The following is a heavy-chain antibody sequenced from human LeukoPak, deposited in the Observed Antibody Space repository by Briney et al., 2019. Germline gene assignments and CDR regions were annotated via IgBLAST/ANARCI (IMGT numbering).Heavy chain of an antibody. V-gene: IGHV3-73*01. J-gene: IGHJ5*02. CDR3: TRSSDFDCSSINRRNWFDP. Sequence: GGSLRLSCAASGFTFSDSAMHWVRQASGQGLEWVGRIRTKPRSYATAYGESVKGRFTISRDDSKNTAYLQMNSLKTEDTAAYYCTRSSDFDCSSINRRNWFDPWGQGTLVTVSS. D-gene: IGHD2-2*01. CDR2: IRTKPRSYAT. CDR1: GFTFSDSA.